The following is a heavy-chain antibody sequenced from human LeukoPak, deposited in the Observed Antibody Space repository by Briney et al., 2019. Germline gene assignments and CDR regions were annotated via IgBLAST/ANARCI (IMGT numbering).Heavy chain of an antibody. J-gene: IGHJ4*02. Sequence: GASVKVSCKASGYTFTSYSIHWVRQAPGQRLEWMRWINAGNGDTKYSQKFQGRVTITRDTSASTAYMELSSLRSEDTAVYYCARSRSCDYWGQGTLVTVSS. V-gene: IGHV1-3*01. CDR3: ARSRSCDY. CDR2: INAGNGDT. CDR1: GYTFTSYS.